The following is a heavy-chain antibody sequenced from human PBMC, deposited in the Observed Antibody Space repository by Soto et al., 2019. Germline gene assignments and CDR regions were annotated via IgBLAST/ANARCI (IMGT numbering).Heavy chain of an antibody. CDR3: ARRNYGSSGYSIFDP. Sequence: SETLSLTCVVYGGSLSGYYWSWIRQPPGKGLEWIGQINHPGSTNYNPSLKSRVTISEDTSKYQVSLKLSSLTAADTAVYYCARRNYGSSGYSIFDPWGQGTLVTVSS. CDR2: INHPGST. D-gene: IGHD3-22*01. CDR1: GGSLSGYY. V-gene: IGHV4-34*01. J-gene: IGHJ5*02.